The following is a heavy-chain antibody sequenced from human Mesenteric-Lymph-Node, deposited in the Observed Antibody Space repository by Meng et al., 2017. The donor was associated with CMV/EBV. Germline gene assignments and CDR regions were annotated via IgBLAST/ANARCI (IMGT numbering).Heavy chain of an antibody. CDR3: TSRTVTTNDY. D-gene: IGHD4-17*01. J-gene: IGHJ4*02. V-gene: IGHV3-15*01. Sequence: CVASGLSFSSTWINWVRQPPGKGTEWVGRIKKNIEGGATEYAPSVRGRFTISRDDSQNMVYLQVNSLNTEDTAVYYCTSRTVTTNDYWGQGTMVTVSS. CDR2: IKKNIEGGAT. CDR1: GLSFSSTW.